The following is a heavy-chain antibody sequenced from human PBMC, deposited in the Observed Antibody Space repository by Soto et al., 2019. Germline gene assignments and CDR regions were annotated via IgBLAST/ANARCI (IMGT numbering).Heavy chain of an antibody. V-gene: IGHV4-59*01. D-gene: IGHD2-15*01. CDR2: IYYTGTT. CDR1: GGSTSSYY. CDR3: AEGWNFDY. Sequence: QVQLQESGPGLVKPSETLSLTCTVSGGSTSSYYWNWIRQPPGKELEWIGYIYYTGTTNYNPSLRSRATISVGTSKNQSSLKLNSVTAADTAVYYCAEGWNFDYWGQGTLVTVSS. J-gene: IGHJ4*02.